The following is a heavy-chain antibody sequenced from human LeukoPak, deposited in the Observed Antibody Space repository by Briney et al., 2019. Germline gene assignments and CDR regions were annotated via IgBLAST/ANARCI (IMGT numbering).Heavy chain of an antibody. J-gene: IGHJ2*01. CDR1: GGSISSSSYY. Sequence: SETLSLTCTVSGGSISSSSYYWGWIRQPPGKGLEWIGSIYYSGSTYYSPSLKSRVTISVDTSKNQFSLKMSSVTAADTAVYYCATPWVRGVKSPGSGGFDLWGRGTLVTVSS. D-gene: IGHD3-10*01. CDR3: ATPWVRGVKSPGSGGFDL. V-gene: IGHV4-39*01. CDR2: IYYSGST.